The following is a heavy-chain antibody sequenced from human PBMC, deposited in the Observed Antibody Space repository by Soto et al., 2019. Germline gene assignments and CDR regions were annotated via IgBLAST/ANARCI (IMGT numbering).Heavy chain of an antibody. D-gene: IGHD5-18*01. V-gene: IGHV1-3*01. J-gene: IGHJ6*02. CDR1: GYTFTSYA. CDR3: ARDRDTAMVMIYPYGMDV. CDR2: INAGNGNT. Sequence: ASVKVSWKASGYTFTSYAMHWVRQAPGQRLEWMGWINAGNGNTKYSQKFQGRVTITRDTSASTAYMELSSLRSEDTAVYYCARDRDTAMVMIYPYGMDVWGQGTTVTVSS.